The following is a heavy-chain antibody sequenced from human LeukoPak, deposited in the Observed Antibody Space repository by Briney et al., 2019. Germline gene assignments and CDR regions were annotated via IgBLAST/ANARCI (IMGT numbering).Heavy chain of an antibody. CDR3: AKDRSTTWSFDY. V-gene: IGHV3-30*18. J-gene: IGHJ4*02. CDR1: GFTFSFSG. D-gene: IGHD6-13*01. CDR2: ISDDGSRK. Sequence: GGSLRLSCAASGFTFSFSGMYWVHQAPGKGLEWVAFISDDGSRKYYADSVKGRFTMSRDNSKNTLFLQMNSLRTEDTAVYYCAKDRSTTWSFDYWGQGTLVTVSS.